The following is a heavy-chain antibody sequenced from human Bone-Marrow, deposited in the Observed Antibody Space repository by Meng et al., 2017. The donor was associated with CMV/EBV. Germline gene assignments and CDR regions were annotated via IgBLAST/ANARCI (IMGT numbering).Heavy chain of an antibody. CDR2: IGTAGDT. J-gene: IGHJ1*01. V-gene: IGHV3-13*03. Sequence: GESLKISCAACGFTFSSYDMHWVRQATGKGLEWVSAIGTAGDTYYPGSVKGQFTISRENAKNSLYLQMNSLRAGDTAVYYCAREDGGDVVVIEKYFQHWGQGTLVTVSS. CDR3: AREDGGDVVVIEKYFQH. D-gene: IGHD2-21*01. CDR1: GFTFSSYD.